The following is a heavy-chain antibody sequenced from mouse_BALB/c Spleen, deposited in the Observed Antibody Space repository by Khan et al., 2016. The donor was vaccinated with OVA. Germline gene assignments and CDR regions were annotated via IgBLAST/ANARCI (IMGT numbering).Heavy chain of an antibody. CDR2: ISYSGST. J-gene: IGHJ4*01. CDR3: ARDGSRYNYAMDY. V-gene: IGHV3-2*02. D-gene: IGHD2-3*01. Sequence: EVQLVESGPGLVKPSQSLSLTCTVTGYSITSDYAWNWIRQFPGNKLEWMGYISYSGSTSYNPSPKSRMSITRATSNNQFFLQLNSVTSEDTATYDCARDGSRYNYAMDYWGQGTAVTVSA. CDR1: GYSITSDYA.